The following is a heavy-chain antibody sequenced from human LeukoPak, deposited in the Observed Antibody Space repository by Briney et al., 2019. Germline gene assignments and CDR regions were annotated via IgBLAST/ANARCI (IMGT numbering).Heavy chain of an antibody. V-gene: IGHV3-21*01. CDR1: GFTFSSYH. CDR2: ISTSRNYI. Sequence: PGGSLRLSCVVSGFTFSSYHMNWVRQAPGKGLEWVSSISTSRNYIYYADSVTGRFTISRDNAKNSLYLQMNSLRAEDTAVYYCARGPLPDYWGQGTLVTVSS. J-gene: IGHJ4*02. CDR3: ARGPLPDY.